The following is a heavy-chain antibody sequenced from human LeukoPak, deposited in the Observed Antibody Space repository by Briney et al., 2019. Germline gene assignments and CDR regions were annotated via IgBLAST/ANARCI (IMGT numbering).Heavy chain of an antibody. V-gene: IGHV4-59*01. CDR2: IYYSGST. D-gene: IGHD6-13*01. CDR3: ARENIAAAGRKAPNNWFDP. CDR1: GGSISSYY. J-gene: IGHJ5*02. Sequence: SETLSLTCTVSGGSISSYYWSWIRQPPGKGLEWIGYIYYSGSTNYNPSLKSRVAISVDTSKNQFSLKLSSVTAAGTAVYYCARENIAAAGRKAPNNWFDPWGQGTLVTVSS.